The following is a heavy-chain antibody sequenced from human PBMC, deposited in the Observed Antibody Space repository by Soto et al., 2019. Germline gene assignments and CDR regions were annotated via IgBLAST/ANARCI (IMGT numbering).Heavy chain of an antibody. V-gene: IGHV3-23*01. CDR2: ISGSGGST. CDR1: GFTFSSYA. CDR3: AKDYYDSSGYYGQYFDY. Sequence: GGSLRLSCAASGFTFSSYAMSWVRQAPGKGLEWVSAISGSGGSTYYADSVKGRLTISRDNSKNTLYLQMNSLRAEDTAVYYCAKDYYDSSGYYGQYFDYWGQGTLVTVSS. D-gene: IGHD3-22*01. J-gene: IGHJ4*02.